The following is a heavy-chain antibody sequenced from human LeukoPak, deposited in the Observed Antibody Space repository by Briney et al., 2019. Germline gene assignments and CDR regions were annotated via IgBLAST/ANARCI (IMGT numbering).Heavy chain of an antibody. CDR2: ISAYNGDA. J-gene: IGHJ4*02. CDR1: GYTFTSYG. V-gene: IGHV1-18*01. Sequence: ASVKVSCKASGYTFTSYGISWVRQAPGQGLEWMGWISAYNGDANYAQKLQGRVTMTTDTSTSTAYMELRSLRSDDTAVYYCARATSDNGDSDYWGQGTLVTVSS. D-gene: IGHD2-8*01. CDR3: ARATSDNGDSDY.